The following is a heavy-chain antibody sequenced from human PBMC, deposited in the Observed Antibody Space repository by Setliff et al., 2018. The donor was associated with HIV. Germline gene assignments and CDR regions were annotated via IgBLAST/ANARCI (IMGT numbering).Heavy chain of an antibody. Sequence: PGGSLRLSCTTSGFTFGYYAMSWVRQAPGKGLEWVGFIRSKPYGETTHYASSVKGRFTISRDNSKSIAYLQMNSLKSADAAVYCCTRGMRPMVKRVPFDYWGQGTLVTVSS. CDR2: IRSKPYGETT. CDR1: GFTFGYYA. J-gene: IGHJ4*02. CDR3: TRGMRPMVKRVPFDY. D-gene: IGHD2-15*01. V-gene: IGHV3-49*04.